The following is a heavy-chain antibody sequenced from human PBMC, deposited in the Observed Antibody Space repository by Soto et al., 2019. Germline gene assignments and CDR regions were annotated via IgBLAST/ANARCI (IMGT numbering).Heavy chain of an antibody. CDR1: GGSISSSSYY. D-gene: IGHD3-16*01. Sequence: SETLSLTCTVSGGSISSSSYYWGWIRQPPGKGLEWIGSIYYSGSTYYNPSLKSRVTISVDTSKNQFSLKLSSVTAADTAVYYCARRLRLGDSNKPYYYYYGMDVWGQGTTVTVSS. J-gene: IGHJ6*02. V-gene: IGHV4-39*01. CDR2: IYYSGST. CDR3: ARRLRLGDSNKPYYYYYGMDV.